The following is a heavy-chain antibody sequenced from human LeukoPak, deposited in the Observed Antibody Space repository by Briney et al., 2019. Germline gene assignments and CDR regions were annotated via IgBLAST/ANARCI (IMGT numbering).Heavy chain of an antibody. J-gene: IGHJ4*02. CDR1: GYTFTNYG. D-gene: IGHD2-2*01. Sequence: AAVIVSCKSSGYTFTNYGISLVRQAPGQGLEWMSCISVKNGGTRYAQTLQGRVTMTTDTSTSTAYMELRSLRSDDTAVYYCARVPPSAHQMLSSDYWGQGTQVTVSS. V-gene: IGHV1-18*04. CDR3: ARVPPSAHQMLSSDY. CDR2: ISVKNGGT.